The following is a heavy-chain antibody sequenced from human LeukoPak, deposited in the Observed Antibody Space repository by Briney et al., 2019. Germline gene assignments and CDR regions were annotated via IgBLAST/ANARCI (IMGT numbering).Heavy chain of an antibody. V-gene: IGHV3-48*03. CDR2: ITRSGSTT. CDR1: GFTFSLYE. D-gene: IGHD5-18*01. Sequence: GGSLRLSCAASGFTFSLYEMTWVRQAPGKGLEWVSYITRSGSTTYYADSVKGRFTISRDNAKNSLYLQMNSPTTEDTAVYYCARDAAHHLTNVDTPLAYYFDYWGQGTLVTVSS. CDR3: ARDAAHHLTNVDTPLAYYFDY. J-gene: IGHJ4*02.